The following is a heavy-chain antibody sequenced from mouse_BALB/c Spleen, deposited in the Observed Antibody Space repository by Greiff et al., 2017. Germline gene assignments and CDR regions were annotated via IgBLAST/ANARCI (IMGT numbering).Heavy chain of an antibody. Sequence: QVHVKQSGAELVRPGASVTLSCKASGYTFTDYEMHWVKQTPVHGLEWIGAIDPETGGTAYNQKFKGKATLTADKSSSTAYMELRSLTSEDSAVYYCTRWEGLFAMDYWGQGTSVTVSS. D-gene: IGHD1-1*01. V-gene: IGHV1-15*01. CDR3: TRWEGLFAMDY. J-gene: IGHJ4*01. CDR2: IDPETGGT. CDR1: GYTFTDYE.